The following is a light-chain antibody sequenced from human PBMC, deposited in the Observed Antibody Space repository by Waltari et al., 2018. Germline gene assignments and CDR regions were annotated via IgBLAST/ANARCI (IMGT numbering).Light chain of an antibody. Sequence: IVMTQSPLSLPVTPGAPASISCRSSQSLLHSNGYNYLDWYLQKPGHSPQLLSYLGSNRGSGVPDRFSGSGSGTDFTLKISRVEAEDVGVYYGMQALQTPRPLGQGTKVEIK. J-gene: IGKJ1*01. CDR1: QSLLHSNGYNY. V-gene: IGKV2-28*01. CDR3: MQALQTPRP. CDR2: LGS.